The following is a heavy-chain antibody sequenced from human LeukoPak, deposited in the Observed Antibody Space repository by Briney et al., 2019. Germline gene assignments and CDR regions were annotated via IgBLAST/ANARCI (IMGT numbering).Heavy chain of an antibody. V-gene: IGHV3-21*01. D-gene: IGHD2-2*01. J-gene: IGHJ4*02. CDR2: ISSSSSNI. Sequence: GGSLRLSCAASGFTFSSYSMNWVRQAPGKGLEWVSSISSSSSNIYYADSVKGRFTISRDNAKNTLYLQMNSLRAEDTAVYYCARDWYHAIDYWGQGTLVTVSS. CDR1: GFTFSSYS. CDR3: ARDWYHAIDY.